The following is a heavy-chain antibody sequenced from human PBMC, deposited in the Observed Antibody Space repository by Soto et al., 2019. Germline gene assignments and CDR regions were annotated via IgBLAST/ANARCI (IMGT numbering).Heavy chain of an antibody. CDR3: AKDMDQAYDYIWGSYLNAFDI. Sequence: GESLKISCAASGFTFSSYAMSWVRQAPGKGLEWVSAISGSGGSTYYADSVKGRFTISRDNSKNTLYLQMNSLRAEDTAVYYCAKDMDQAYDYIWGSYLNAFDIWGQGTMVTVSS. J-gene: IGHJ3*02. CDR2: ISGSGGST. D-gene: IGHD3-16*02. CDR1: GFTFSSYA. V-gene: IGHV3-23*01.